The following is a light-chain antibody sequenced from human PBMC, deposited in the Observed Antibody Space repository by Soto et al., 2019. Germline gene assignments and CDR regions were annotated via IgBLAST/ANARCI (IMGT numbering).Light chain of an antibody. Sequence: QSALTQPPSASGSPGQSVTISCTGTSSDVGGYNYVSWYQQHPGKAPKLMIYEVSKRPSGVPDRFSGSKSGNTASLTVSGLHAEDEADYYCSSYAGSINVFGTGTKLTVL. CDR1: SSDVGGYNY. V-gene: IGLV2-8*01. CDR3: SSYAGSINV. J-gene: IGLJ1*01. CDR2: EVS.